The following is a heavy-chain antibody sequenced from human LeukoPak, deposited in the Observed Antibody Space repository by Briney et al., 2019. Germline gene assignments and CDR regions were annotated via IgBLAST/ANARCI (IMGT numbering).Heavy chain of an antibody. CDR2: ISGSGDTT. D-gene: IGHD2-8*01. V-gene: IGHV3-23*01. CDR3: AKPGSISRYCTNGLCYDFDY. J-gene: IGHJ4*02. Sequence: QAGGSLRLSCAVSGFTFSSYAMSWVRQAPGKGLEWVSGISGSGDTTNYADSVKGQFIISRDNSKNILYLEMNSLRAEDTAVYFCAKPGSISRYCTNGLCYDFDYWGQGTLVTVSS. CDR1: GFTFSSYA.